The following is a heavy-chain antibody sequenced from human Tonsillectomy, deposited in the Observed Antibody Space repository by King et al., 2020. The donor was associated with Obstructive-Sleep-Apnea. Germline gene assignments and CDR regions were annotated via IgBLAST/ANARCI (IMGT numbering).Heavy chain of an antibody. D-gene: IGHD6-19*01. CDR2: ISSSGNTI. V-gene: IGHV3-11*01. CDR3: ARDFSGYDSGWHYFDY. CDR1: GFTFSDYY. J-gene: IGHJ4*02. Sequence: VQLVESGGGLVKPGESLRLSCAPSGFTFSDYYMNWIRQAPGKGLEWVSYISSSGNTIHYADSLKGRFTISRDNAKNSLYLQMNSLRAEDTAVYYCARDFSGYDSGWHYFDYWGQGTLVTVSS.